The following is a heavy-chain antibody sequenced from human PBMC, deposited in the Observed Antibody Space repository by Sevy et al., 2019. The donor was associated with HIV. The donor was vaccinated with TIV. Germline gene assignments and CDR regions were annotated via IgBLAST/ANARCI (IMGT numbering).Heavy chain of an antibody. D-gene: IGHD6-19*01. J-gene: IGHJ4*02. CDR3: ARGRPQWLSYFDY. V-gene: IGHV3-21*01. CDR1: GFTFSSYS. Sequence: GGSLRLSCAASGFTFSSYSMNWVRQAPGKGLEWVSSISSSSSYIYYADSVKGRFTISRDNAKNSLYLQMNSLRAEDTAVYYCARGRPQWLSYFDYWGQGTLVTVSS. CDR2: ISSSSSYI.